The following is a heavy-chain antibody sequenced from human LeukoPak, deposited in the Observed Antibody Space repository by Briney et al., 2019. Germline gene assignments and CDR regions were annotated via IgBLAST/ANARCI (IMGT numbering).Heavy chain of an antibody. J-gene: IGHJ4*02. CDR3: ARVSWPPGTRWYYFDN. D-gene: IGHD4-17*01. CDR2: VYYSGGT. Sequence: SETLSLTCIISGGSISSYYWSWIRQSPGKGLEWIGYVYYSGGTNYNPSLKSRVTISVDTSKNHSSLKLSSVTAADTAVYYCARVSWPPGTRWYYFDNWGQGTLVTVSS. V-gene: IGHV4-59*01. CDR1: GGSISSYY.